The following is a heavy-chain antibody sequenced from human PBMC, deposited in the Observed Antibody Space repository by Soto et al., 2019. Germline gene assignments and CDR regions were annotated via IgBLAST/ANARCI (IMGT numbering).Heavy chain of an antibody. CDR3: ARDQPRRNWNYDSYYYYYGMDV. Sequence: QVQLVQSGAEVKKPGSSVKVSCKASGGTFSSYAISWVRQAPGQGLEWMGGIIPIFGTANYAQKFQGRVTITADESTSTAYMELSSLRSEDTAVYYCARDQPRRNWNYDSYYYYYGMDVWGQGTTVTVSS. CDR2: IIPIFGTA. D-gene: IGHD1-7*01. CDR1: GGTFSSYA. V-gene: IGHV1-69*01. J-gene: IGHJ6*02.